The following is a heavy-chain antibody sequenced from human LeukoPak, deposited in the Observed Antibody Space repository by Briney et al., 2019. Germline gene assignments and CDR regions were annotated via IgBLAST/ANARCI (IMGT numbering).Heavy chain of an antibody. D-gene: IGHD2-2*02. Sequence: GGSLRLSCSASGFTFKSYAMHWVRQAPGKGLEYVSSINTNGANTYYADSVKGRFTISRDNSKNTLYLQMNSLRAEDTAVYYCARDLGLYNFDYWGQGTLVTVSS. CDR2: INTNGANT. V-gene: IGHV3-64*04. J-gene: IGHJ4*02. CDR1: GFTFKSYA. CDR3: ARDLGLYNFDY.